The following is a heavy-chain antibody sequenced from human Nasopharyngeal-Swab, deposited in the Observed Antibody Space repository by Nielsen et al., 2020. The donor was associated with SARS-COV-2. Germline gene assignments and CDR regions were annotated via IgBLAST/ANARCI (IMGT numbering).Heavy chain of an antibody. CDR2: IYWDDDK. J-gene: IGHJ4*02. D-gene: IGHD5-12*01. V-gene: IGHV2-5*02. CDR3: ARHIVATIFDY. CDR1: GFSLSTSGVG. Sequence: SGPTLVKPTQTLMLTCTFSGFSLSTSGVGVGWIRQPPGKALEWLALIYWDDDKRYSPSLKSRLTITKDTSKNQVVLTMTNMDPVDTATYYCARHIVATIFDYWGQGTLVTVSS.